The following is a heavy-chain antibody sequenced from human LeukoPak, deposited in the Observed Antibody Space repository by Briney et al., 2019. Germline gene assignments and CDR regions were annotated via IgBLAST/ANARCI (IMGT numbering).Heavy chain of an antibody. CDR1: GFIFDHYG. D-gene: IGHD6-6*01. J-gene: IGHJ5*02. CDR2: LRYDGSNK. Sequence: GGSLRLSCAASGFIFDHYGIHWVRQAPGKGLEWVTFLRYDGSNKYYADSVKGRFTISRDNSNNTLYLQMSSLRAEDTAVYYCAKDRRATIAARRNWFDPWGQGTLVTVSS. CDR3: AKDRRATIAARRNWFDP. V-gene: IGHV3-30*02.